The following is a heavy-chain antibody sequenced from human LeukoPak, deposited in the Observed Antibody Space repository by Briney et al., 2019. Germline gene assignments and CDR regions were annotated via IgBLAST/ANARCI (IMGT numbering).Heavy chain of an antibody. CDR1: GYSFTSYW. CDR2: IYPGDSDT. Sequence: GESLKISCKGSGYSFTSYWIGWVRQMPGKGLEWGVIIYPGDSDTRYSPSFQGQVTISADKSISTAYLQWSSLKASDTAMYYCARATWIQLWFAFFDYWGQGTLVTVSS. J-gene: IGHJ4*02. CDR3: ARATWIQLWFAFFDY. D-gene: IGHD5-18*01. V-gene: IGHV5-51*01.